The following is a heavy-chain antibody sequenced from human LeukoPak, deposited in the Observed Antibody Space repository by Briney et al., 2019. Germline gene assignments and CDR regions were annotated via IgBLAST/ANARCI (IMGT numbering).Heavy chain of an antibody. CDR1: GGTFSSYA. D-gene: IGHD3-22*01. J-gene: IGHJ4*02. Sequence: ASVKVSCKASGGTFSSYAISWVRQAPGQGLEWMGGIIPIFGTANCAQKFQGRVTITADESTSTAYMELSSLRSEDTAVYYCARVDDSSGYYYLRHFDYWGQGTLVTVSS. CDR2: IIPIFGTA. CDR3: ARVDDSSGYYYLRHFDY. V-gene: IGHV1-69*13.